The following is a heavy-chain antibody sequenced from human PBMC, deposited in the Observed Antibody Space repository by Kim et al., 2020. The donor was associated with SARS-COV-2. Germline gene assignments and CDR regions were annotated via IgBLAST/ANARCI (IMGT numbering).Heavy chain of an antibody. V-gene: IGHV4-59*13. Sequence: SETLSLTCTVSGGSISSYYWSWIRQPPGKGLEWIGYIYYSGSTNYNPSLKSRVTISVDTSKNQFSLKLSSVTAADTAVYYCARVRGYSSSWYHYYYYGMDVGGQGTTVTVSS. D-gene: IGHD6-13*01. CDR1: GGSISSYY. CDR3: ARVRGYSSSWYHYYYYGMDV. CDR2: IYYSGST. J-gene: IGHJ6*02.